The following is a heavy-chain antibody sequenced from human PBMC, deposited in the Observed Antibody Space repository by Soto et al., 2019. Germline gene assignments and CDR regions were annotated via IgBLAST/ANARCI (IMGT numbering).Heavy chain of an antibody. Sequence: EVQLVESGGGLVQPEGSLRLSCAASGFTFSDYYMDWVRQAPGKGLEWVGRVRNKVNSYTTEYAASVKGRFTVSRDDSRNSLYLQMNSLKTGDTAMYYFRRAGILSTPSDTGYWGLGTWVTVSS. J-gene: IGHJ4*02. CDR2: VRNKVNSYTT. CDR3: RRAGILSTPSDTGY. V-gene: IGHV3-72*01. CDR1: GFTFSDYY. D-gene: IGHD2-21*01.